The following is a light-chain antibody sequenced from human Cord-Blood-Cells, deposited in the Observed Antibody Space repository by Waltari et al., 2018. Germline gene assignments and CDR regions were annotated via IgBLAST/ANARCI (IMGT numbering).Light chain of an antibody. CDR3: CSYAGSSTFEV. V-gene: IGLV2-23*03. Sequence: QSALTQPASVSGSPGQSITISCTGTSSDVGSYNLVSWYQQHPGKAPKLRIYEGSKRPSGVSNHFSGSKSGNTASLTSSGLQAEDEADYYCCSYAGSSTFEVFGGGTKLTVL. CDR1: SSDVGSYNL. J-gene: IGLJ2*01. CDR2: EGS.